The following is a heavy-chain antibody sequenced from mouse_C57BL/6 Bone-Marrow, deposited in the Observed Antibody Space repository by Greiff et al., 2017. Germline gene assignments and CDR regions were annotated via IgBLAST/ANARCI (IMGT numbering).Heavy chain of an antibody. V-gene: IGHV6-6*01. CDR3: ARGSSDAWFAY. J-gene: IGHJ3*01. Sequence: EVQLVESGGGLVQPGGSMKLSCAASGFPFSDSWMDWVRQFPGKGLEWVVEIRNKANNHAQSYAGSVKGRFTISRDYSKSSVYLQMNSLRAEDTGIYYCARGSSDAWFAYWGQGTLVTVSA. D-gene: IGHD3-2*02. CDR2: IRNKANNHAQ. CDR1: GFPFSDSW.